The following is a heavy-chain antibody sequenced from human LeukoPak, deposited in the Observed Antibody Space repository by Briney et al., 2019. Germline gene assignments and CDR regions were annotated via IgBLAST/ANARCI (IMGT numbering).Heavy chain of an antibody. Sequence: GGSLRLSCAASGFTFSSYAMSWVRQAPGKGLEWVSAISGSGGSTYYADSVKGQFTISRDNSKNTLYLQMNSLRAEDTAVYYCAKDLGYSSSWYQSNWFDPWGQGTLVTVSS. J-gene: IGHJ5*02. D-gene: IGHD6-13*01. CDR2: ISGSGGST. CDR3: AKDLGYSSSWYQSNWFDP. CDR1: GFTFSSYA. V-gene: IGHV3-23*01.